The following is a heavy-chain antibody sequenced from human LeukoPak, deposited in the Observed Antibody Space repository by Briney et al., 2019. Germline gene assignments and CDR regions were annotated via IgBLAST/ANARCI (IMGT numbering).Heavy chain of an antibody. Sequence: GGSLRLSCATSGFTFSYYVFHWVRQAPGKGLDWVAAISRDGTAYYADSVKGRFTVSRDTSEDTVFLQMVSLGLEDTALYYCARGNYYDSRGFSVTEHWGQGTLVTVSS. CDR3: ARGNYYDSRGFSVTEH. J-gene: IGHJ4*02. CDR1: GFTFSYYV. V-gene: IGHV3-30*04. D-gene: IGHD3-22*01. CDR2: ISRDGTA.